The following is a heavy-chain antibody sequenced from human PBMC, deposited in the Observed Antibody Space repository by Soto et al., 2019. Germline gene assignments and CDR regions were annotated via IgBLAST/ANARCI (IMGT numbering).Heavy chain of an antibody. V-gene: IGHV1-18*01. CDR3: ARDSPPPRE. J-gene: IGHJ4*02. CDR2: ISAYNGNT. Sequence: VKVSCKASGFTFSNYHISWLRQAPGQGLEWMGWISAYNGNTNYAQKLQGRVTMTTDTSTSTAYMELRSLRSDDTAVYYCARDSPPPREWGQGTLVTVSS. CDR1: GFTFSNYH.